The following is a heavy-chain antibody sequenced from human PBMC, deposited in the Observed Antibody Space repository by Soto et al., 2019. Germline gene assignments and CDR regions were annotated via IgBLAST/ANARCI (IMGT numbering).Heavy chain of an antibody. V-gene: IGHV3-33*01. CDR2: IWYDGSNK. CDR1: GFTFSSYG. Sequence: GGSLRLSCAASGFTFSSYGMHWARQAPGKGLEWVAVIWYDGSNKYYADSVKGRLTIPRDNPKNTLYLQMNSLRAEDTAVYYCARDFNHYFDYWGQGTLVTVSS. CDR3: ARDFNHYFDY. J-gene: IGHJ4*02.